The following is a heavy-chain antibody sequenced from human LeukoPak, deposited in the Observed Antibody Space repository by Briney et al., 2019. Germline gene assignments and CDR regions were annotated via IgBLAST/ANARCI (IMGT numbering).Heavy chain of an antibody. CDR2: IHTSGST. CDR1: GVSICSYY. V-gene: IGHV4-4*07. J-gene: IGHJ4*02. D-gene: IGHD3-22*01. CDR3: ARDSYYYDSSGYHSLDY. Sequence: PSETLSLTCTVSGVSICSYYWSWIRQPAGKGLEWIGRIHTSGSTNYNPSLKSRVTMSVDTSKNQFSLKLRSVTAADTAVYYCARDSYYYDSSGYHSLDYWGQGTLVTVSS.